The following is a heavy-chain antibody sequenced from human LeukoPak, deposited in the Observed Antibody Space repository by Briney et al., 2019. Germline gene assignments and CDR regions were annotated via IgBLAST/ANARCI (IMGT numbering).Heavy chain of an antibody. CDR3: AVRQGGSYTGESDY. Sequence: GGSLRLSCAASGFTFSSYWMHWVRQAPRKGLMWVSRMKSDGSSTSYADSVKGRFTISRDNAKNTLYLQMNSLRAEDTAVYYCAVRQGGSYTGESDYWGQGTLVTVSS. V-gene: IGHV3-74*01. CDR2: MKSDGSST. J-gene: IGHJ4*02. D-gene: IGHD3-10*01. CDR1: GFTFSSYW.